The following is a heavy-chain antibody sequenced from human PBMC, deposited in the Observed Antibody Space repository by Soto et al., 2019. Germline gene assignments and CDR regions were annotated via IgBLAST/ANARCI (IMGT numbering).Heavy chain of an antibody. D-gene: IGHD3-10*01. V-gene: IGHV3-73*01. J-gene: IGHJ4*02. CDR2: IRSKANSYAT. CDR3: TGRLYYGSGFTDY. CDR1: GFTFSGSA. Sequence: PGGSLRLSCAASGFTFSGSAMHWVRQASGKGLEWVGRIRSKANSYATAYAASVKGRFTISRDDSKNTAYLQMNSLKTEDTAVYYCTGRLYYGSGFTDYWGQGTLVTVSS.